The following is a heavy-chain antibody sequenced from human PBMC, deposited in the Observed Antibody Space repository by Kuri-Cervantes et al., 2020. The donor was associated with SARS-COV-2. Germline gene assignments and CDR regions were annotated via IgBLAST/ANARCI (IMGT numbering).Heavy chain of an antibody. J-gene: IGHJ3*02. V-gene: IGHV3-21*01. CDR2: ITRSSVYI. CDR3: ARTGSGWNHDAFDI. CDR1: GFTFSAYT. Sequence: GESLKISCVASGFTFSAYTLNWVRQAPGKGLEWVSSITRSSVYISYADSLKGRFTISRDNAKNSLYLQMNSLRAEDTAVYYCARTGSGWNHDAFDIWGQGTMVTVSS. D-gene: IGHD6-19*01.